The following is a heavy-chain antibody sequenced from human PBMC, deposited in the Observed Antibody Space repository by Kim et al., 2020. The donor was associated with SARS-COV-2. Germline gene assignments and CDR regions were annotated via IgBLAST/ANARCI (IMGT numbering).Heavy chain of an antibody. J-gene: IGHJ6*02. CDR2: IWYDGSNK. Sequence: GGSLRLSCAASGFTFSSYGMHWVRQAPGKGLEWVAVIWYDGSNKYYADSVKGRFTISRDNSKNTLYLQMNSLRAEDTAVYYCARDGPYSGSHWGTYYGMDVWGQGTTVTVSS. CDR3: ARDGPYSGSHWGTYYGMDV. CDR1: GFTFSSYG. D-gene: IGHD1-26*01. V-gene: IGHV3-33*01.